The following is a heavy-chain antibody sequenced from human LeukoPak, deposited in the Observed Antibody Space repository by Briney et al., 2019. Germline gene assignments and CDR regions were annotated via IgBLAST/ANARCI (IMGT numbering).Heavy chain of an antibody. CDR3: ARSRWLPLIDY. J-gene: IGHJ4*02. CDR2: IWNDGSNE. CDR1: GFTFSTYG. Sequence: GRSLRLSCAASGFTFSTYGMHWVRQAPGKGLEWVAVIWNDGSNEYYADSVKGRFIISRDNSKNTLYLQMNRLRAEDTAVYYCARSRWLPLIDYWGQGTLVTVSS. D-gene: IGHD2-15*01. V-gene: IGHV3-33*01.